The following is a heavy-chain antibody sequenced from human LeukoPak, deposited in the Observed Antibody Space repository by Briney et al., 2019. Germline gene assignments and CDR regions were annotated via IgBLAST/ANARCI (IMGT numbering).Heavy chain of an antibody. CDR1: GVSISSSNSY. CDR3: ARGGGYSYGYSFFDY. D-gene: IGHD5-18*01. CDR2: IYYSGNT. Sequence: SETLSLTCTVSGVSISSSNSYWGWIRQPPGKGLEWIGSIYYSGNTYYNASLKSQVSISIDTSKNQFSLRLTSVTAADTAAYYCARGGGYSYGYSFFDYWGQGTLVTVSS. J-gene: IGHJ4*02. V-gene: IGHV4-39*01.